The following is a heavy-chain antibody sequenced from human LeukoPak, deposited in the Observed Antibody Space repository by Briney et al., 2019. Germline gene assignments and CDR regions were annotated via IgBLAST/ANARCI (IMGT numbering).Heavy chain of an antibody. D-gene: IGHD6-19*01. CDR2: IKQDGSEK. Sequence: PGGSLRLSCAAYGFAFSTYWMHWVRQAPGKGMEWVANIKQDGSEKYYVDSVKGRFTISRDNAKNSLYLQMSSLRAEDTALYYCARCSGWVFDYWGQGTLVTVSS. CDR3: ARCSGWVFDY. J-gene: IGHJ4*02. V-gene: IGHV3-7*01. CDR1: GFAFSTYW.